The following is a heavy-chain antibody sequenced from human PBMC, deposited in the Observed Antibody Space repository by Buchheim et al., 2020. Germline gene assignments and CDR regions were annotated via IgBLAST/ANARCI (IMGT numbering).Heavy chain of an antibody. Sequence: QVQLVESGGGVVQPGRSLRLSCAASGFTFSSYAMHWVRQAPGKGLEWVAVISYDGSNKHYADSVKGRFTISRDNSKNTLYLQMNSLRAEDTAVYYCARGYYYDSSGYYTFSYYFDYWGQGTL. CDR3: ARGYYYDSSGYYTFSYYFDY. V-gene: IGHV3-30-3*01. CDR1: GFTFSSYA. J-gene: IGHJ4*02. D-gene: IGHD3-22*01. CDR2: ISYDGSNK.